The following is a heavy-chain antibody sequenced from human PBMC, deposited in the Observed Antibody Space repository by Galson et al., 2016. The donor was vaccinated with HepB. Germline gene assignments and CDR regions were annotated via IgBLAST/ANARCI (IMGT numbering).Heavy chain of an antibody. V-gene: IGHV3-74*01. CDR3: ARGSGWYVPVHYYYGLDV. CDR1: GFTFSSYW. CDR2: INSDGSKT. Sequence: SLRLSCAASGFTFSSYWMHWVRQVPGKGLVWVSRINSDGSKTNYADSVKGRFTISRDNAKNTLYLQMSSLRGEDTAVYYCARGSGWYVPVHYYYGLDVWGQGTTVTGSS. J-gene: IGHJ6*02. D-gene: IGHD6-19*01.